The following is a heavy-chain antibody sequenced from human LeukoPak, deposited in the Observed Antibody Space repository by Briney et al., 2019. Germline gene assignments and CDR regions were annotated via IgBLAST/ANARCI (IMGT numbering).Heavy chain of an antibody. D-gene: IGHD2-8*01. CDR3: ANGNRCTSPNCLGYYYFYMDV. V-gene: IGHV3-23*01. CDR2: FSGSGGTT. J-gene: IGHJ6*03. CDR1: GFTFSSYA. Sequence: GGSLRLSCAASGFTFSSYAMNWVRQAPGRGLEWVSGFSGSGGTTYYADSVKGRLTISRDNSKNTLYLKMNSLRAEDTAVYYCANGNRCTSPNCLGYYYFYMDVWGKGTTVTVSS.